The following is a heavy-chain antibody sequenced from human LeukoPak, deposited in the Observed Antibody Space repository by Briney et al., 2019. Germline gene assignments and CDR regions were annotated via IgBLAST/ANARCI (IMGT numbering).Heavy chain of an antibody. CDR2: IYYSGST. CDR3: ARVTDSRYYDSSGYPPNDWFDP. V-gene: IGHV4-59*01. Sequence: PSETLSLTCTVSGGSISSYYWSWIRQPPGKGLEWIGYIYYSGSTNYNPSLKSRVTISVDTSKNQFSLKLSSVTAADTAVYYCARVTDSRYYDSSGYPPNDWFDPWGQGTLVTVSS. CDR1: GGSISSYY. D-gene: IGHD3-22*01. J-gene: IGHJ5*02.